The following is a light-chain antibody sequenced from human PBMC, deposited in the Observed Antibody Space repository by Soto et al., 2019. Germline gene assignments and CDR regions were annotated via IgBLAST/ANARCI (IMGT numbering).Light chain of an antibody. CDR3: QQFGSSPT. J-gene: IGKJ1*01. CDR2: GAS. V-gene: IGKV3-20*01. Sequence: EMVLTQSPGTLSLSPGERATLSCRASQSLSSIYLAWYQQKPGQAPRLLIYGASSRATGIPVRFSGSESGTDVTRSISRLEPEDFAVYYCQQFGSSPTFGQGTKVEF. CDR1: QSLSSIY.